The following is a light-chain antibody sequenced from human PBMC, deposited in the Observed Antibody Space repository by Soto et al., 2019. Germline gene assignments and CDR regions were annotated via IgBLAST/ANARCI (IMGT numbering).Light chain of an antibody. CDR3: QHYDSYPPWT. V-gene: IGKV1-5*03. CDR2: KAS. J-gene: IGKJ1*01. Sequence: DIQMTQSPSTLSASVGDRVTITCRASQSINTWLAWYQQEPGKAPRLLIYKASSLESGVPSRFSGSGSGTEFTLTISSLQPDDFATYYCQHYDSYPPWTLGQGTKVEIK. CDR1: QSINTW.